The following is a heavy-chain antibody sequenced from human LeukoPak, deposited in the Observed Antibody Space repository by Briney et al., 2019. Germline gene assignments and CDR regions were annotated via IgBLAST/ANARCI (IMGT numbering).Heavy chain of an antibody. CDR1: GFTFSGYE. J-gene: IGHJ4*02. D-gene: IGHD2-21*02. CDR2: ISTSGSTV. Sequence: GGSLRLSCAASGFTFSGYEMNWVRQAPGKGLEWVSYISTSGSTVYYADSVKGRFTISRDNAKNSLYLQMNSLRAEDTAVYYCAKDIVGGGDDYWGQGTLVIVSS. V-gene: IGHV3-48*03. CDR3: AKDIVGGGDDY.